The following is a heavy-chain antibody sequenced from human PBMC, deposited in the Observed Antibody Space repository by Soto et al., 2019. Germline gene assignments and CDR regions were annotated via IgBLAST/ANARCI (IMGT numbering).Heavy chain of an antibody. V-gene: IGHV3-21*01. CDR3: ARDRSVRILDYYHGMDV. CDR2: ISSSSSYI. CDR1: GFTFISYA. D-gene: IGHD3-3*01. J-gene: IGHJ6*02. Sequence: PGGSLRLSCAASGFTFISYAMKWVRQAPGKGLEWVSSISSSSSYIYYADSVKGRFTISRDNAKNSLYLQMNSLRAEDTAVYYCARDRSVRILDYYHGMDVWRQGTTDTVSS.